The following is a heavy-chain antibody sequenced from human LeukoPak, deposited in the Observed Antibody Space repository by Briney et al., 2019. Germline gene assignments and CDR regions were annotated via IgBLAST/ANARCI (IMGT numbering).Heavy chain of an antibody. V-gene: IGHV4-39*07. CDR2: MHYTGNS. Sequence: SETLSLTCTVSGGSTKIENYYWALIRQSPGKGLEWMGGMHYTGNSKSSPSLKGRVTLSIDTPKNEISLKLTSVTAADTAVYYCARGLYCVGDSCYLGNYFDYWGQGTLVTVSS. D-gene: IGHD2-15*01. J-gene: IGHJ4*02. CDR1: GGSTKIENYY. CDR3: ARGLYCVGDSCYLGNYFDY.